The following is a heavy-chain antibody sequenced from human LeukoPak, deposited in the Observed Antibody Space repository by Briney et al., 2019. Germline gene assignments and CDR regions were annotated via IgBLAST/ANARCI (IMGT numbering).Heavy chain of an antibody. CDR3: ARDGKAVAVAFDI. D-gene: IGHD6-19*01. CDR1: GFTFSDYY. V-gene: IGHV3-11*04. J-gene: IGHJ3*02. CDR2: IGSSGRTI. Sequence: SGGSLRLSCAASGFTFSDYYMSWIRQAPGKGLGWVSYIGSSGRTIYYADSVKGRFTISRNNAKNSLYLQMNSLRAEDTAVYYCARDGKAVAVAFDIWGQGTMVTVSS.